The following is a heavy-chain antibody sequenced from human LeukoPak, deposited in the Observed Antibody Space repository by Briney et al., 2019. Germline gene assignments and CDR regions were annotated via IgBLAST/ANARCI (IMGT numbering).Heavy chain of an antibody. CDR2: IYYSGCT. D-gene: IGHD3-10*01. V-gene: IGHV4-30-4*08. Sequence: SETLSLTCTVSGGSIISNRHYWSWIRQPPGKGLEWIGYIYYSGCTYYNPSLKSRVTISVDTSKNQFSLKLSSVTAADTAVYYCARGHNYYGSGSRGYYYYYYGMDVWGQGTTVTVSS. CDR3: ARGHNYYGSGSRGYYYYYYGMDV. J-gene: IGHJ6*02. CDR1: GGSIISNRHY.